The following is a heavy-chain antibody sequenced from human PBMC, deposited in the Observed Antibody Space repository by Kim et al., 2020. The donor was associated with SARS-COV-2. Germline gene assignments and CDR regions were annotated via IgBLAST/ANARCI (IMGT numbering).Heavy chain of an antibody. J-gene: IGHJ3*02. CDR3: ARDTPGQKAYDI. Sequence: DESGSLKSRMTINAATSKNQFSLQLNSVSPEDTAVYYCARDTPGQKAYDIWGQGTMVTVSS. V-gene: IGHV6-1*01.